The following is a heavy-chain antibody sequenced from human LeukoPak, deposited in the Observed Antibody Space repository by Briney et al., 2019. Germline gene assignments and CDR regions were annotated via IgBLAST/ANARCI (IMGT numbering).Heavy chain of an antibody. CDR1: AASIRTNH. V-gene: IGHV4-4*07. CDR3: ARGRITDGMDV. D-gene: IGHD2-15*01. CDR2: IYNSGNT. J-gene: IGHJ6*04. Sequence: SETLSLTCSVSAASIRTNHWTWIRQPAGKGLEWIGRIYNSGNTNYNPSLKSRVTMSVDTSKNQFSLKLSSVTAADTAVYYCARGRITDGMDVWGKGTTVTVSS.